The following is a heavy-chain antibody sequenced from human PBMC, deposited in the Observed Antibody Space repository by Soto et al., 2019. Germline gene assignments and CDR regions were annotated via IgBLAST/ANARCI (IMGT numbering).Heavy chain of an antibody. Sequence: QVQLVQSGAEVKKPGSSVKVSCKASGGTFSSYTISWVRQAPGQGLEWMGRIIPILGIANYAQKFQGRVTVTADKSTSTAYMELSSLRSEHTAVYYCARGWSSYEAYWGQGTLVTVSS. V-gene: IGHV1-69*02. CDR3: ARGWSSYEAY. CDR2: IIPILGIA. CDR1: GGTFSSYT. J-gene: IGHJ4*02. D-gene: IGHD5-12*01.